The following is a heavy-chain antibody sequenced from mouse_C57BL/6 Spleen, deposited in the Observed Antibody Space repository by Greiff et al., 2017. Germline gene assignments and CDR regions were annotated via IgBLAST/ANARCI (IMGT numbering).Heavy chain of an antibody. CDR2: INPSSGYT. CDR1: GYTFTSYW. CDR3: ASRGGDGSSIAWFAY. V-gene: IGHV1-7*01. Sequence: VMLVESGAELAKPGASVKLSCTASGYTFTSYWMHWVKQRPGQGLEWIGYINPSSGYTKYNQKFKDKATLTADKSSSTAYMQLSSLTYEDSAVYYCASRGGDGSSIAWFAYWGQGTLVTVSA. D-gene: IGHD1-1*01. J-gene: IGHJ3*01.